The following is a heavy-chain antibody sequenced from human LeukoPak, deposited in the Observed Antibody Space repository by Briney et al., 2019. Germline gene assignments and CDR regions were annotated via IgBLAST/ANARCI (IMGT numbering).Heavy chain of an antibody. V-gene: IGHV3-74*01. CDR1: GFTFNSYW. CDR2: VNGDGSDT. CDR3: ARGDHRNWNACRY. D-gene: IGHD1-1*01. Sequence: SGGSLRLSCAASGFTFNSYWLHWVRQAPGKGLVWVSRVNGDGSDTSYADSVKGRFTISRDNAKNTLYLQMNSLRAEDTAVYYCARGDHRNWNACRYWGQGTLVTVSS. J-gene: IGHJ4*02.